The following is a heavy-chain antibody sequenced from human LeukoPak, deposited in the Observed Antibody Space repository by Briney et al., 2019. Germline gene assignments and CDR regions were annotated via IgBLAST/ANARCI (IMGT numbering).Heavy chain of an antibody. V-gene: IGHV3-23*01. CDR2: ISGSGGST. CDR3: AKGSITMVRRVRAVFYYYYMDV. D-gene: IGHD3-10*01. J-gene: IGHJ6*03. Sequence: PGGSLRLSCAASGFTFSSYAMSWVRQAPGKGLEWVSAISGSGGSTYYADSVKGRFTISRDNSKNTLYLQMNSLRAEDTAVYYCAKGSITMVRRVRAVFYYYYMDVWGKGTTVTVSS. CDR1: GFTFSSYA.